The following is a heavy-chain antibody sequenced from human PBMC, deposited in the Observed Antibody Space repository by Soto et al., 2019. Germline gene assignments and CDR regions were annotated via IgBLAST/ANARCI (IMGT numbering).Heavy chain of an antibody. CDR1: GGSISSYY. D-gene: IGHD2-2*01. Sequence: QVQLQESGPGLEKPSETLSLTCTVSGGSISSYYWSWVRQPAGKGLEWIGRIYTSGISNYNPSLKSRVTMTVDTSKNQFALKLTSVTAADTAVYYCARFPMSYCSSSSCGYFDLWGRGTLVTVSS. CDR3: ARFPMSYCSSSSCGYFDL. V-gene: IGHV4-4*07. J-gene: IGHJ2*01. CDR2: IYTSGIS.